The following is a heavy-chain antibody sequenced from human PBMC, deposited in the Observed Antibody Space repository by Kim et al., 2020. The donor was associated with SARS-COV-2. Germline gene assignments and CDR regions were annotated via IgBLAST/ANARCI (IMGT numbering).Heavy chain of an antibody. Sequence: ASVKVSCKASGYTFTGYYLHWVRQAPGQGLEWMGWINPDSGGTSYAQKFQGRVTLTRDTSISTAYMELSRLTSDDTALYYCVRYCTSTSCYEVQDGFDVWGQGTVVTVSS. CDR3: VRYCTSTSCYEVQDGFDV. CDR1: GYTFTGYY. D-gene: IGHD2-2*01. V-gene: IGHV1-2*02. CDR2: INPDSGGT. J-gene: IGHJ3*01.